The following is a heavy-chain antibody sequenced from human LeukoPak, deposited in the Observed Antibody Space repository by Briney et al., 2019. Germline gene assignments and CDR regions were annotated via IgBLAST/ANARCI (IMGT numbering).Heavy chain of an antibody. D-gene: IGHD2-15*01. CDR1: GFTVSSNH. Sequence: GGSLRLSCAAAGFTVSSNHLTWVRQAPGKGLEWVSLIYNGGNTDYADSVKGRFTISRDNSKNTLYLQMNNLRVEDTAVYYCAGAPYCSGGSCYSYNWFDPWGQGTLVTVSS. J-gene: IGHJ5*02. CDR3: AGAPYCSGGSCYSYNWFDP. CDR2: IYNGGNT. V-gene: IGHV3-66*01.